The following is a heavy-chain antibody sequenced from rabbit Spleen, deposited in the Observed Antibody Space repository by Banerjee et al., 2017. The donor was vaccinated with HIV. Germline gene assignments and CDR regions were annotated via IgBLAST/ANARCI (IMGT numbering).Heavy chain of an antibody. J-gene: IGHJ4*01. CDR1: GFSFSSSYY. Sequence: QEQLEESGGDLVKPEGSLTLTCTASGFSFSSSYYMCWVRQAPGKGLEWIACIYAGSGSTYYASWAKGRFTISKTSSTTVTLQMTSLTAADTATYFCARDLAGAIGWNFYLWGPGTLVTVS. CDR3: ARDLAGAIGWNFYL. CDR2: IYAGSGST. D-gene: IGHD4-1*01. V-gene: IGHV1S45*01.